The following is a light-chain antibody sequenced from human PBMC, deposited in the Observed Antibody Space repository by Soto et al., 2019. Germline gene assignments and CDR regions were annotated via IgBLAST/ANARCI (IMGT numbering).Light chain of an antibody. Sequence: DIQMTQSPSTLSASVGDRVTITCRASQSISSWLAWYQQKPGKAPKVLIYEASNLKSGVPSRFSGSGSGKEFTLTITSLQPDDFATYYCQQYNTYPTFGPGTKVDIK. CDR2: EAS. CDR3: QQYNTYPT. J-gene: IGKJ3*01. V-gene: IGKV1-5*03. CDR1: QSISSW.